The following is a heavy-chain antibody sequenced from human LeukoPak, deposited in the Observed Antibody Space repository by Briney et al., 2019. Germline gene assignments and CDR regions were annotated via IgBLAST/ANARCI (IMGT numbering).Heavy chain of an antibody. V-gene: IGHV5-51*01. CDR3: ASSAFDGYGGGAFDI. CDR2: IYPGDSDT. D-gene: IGHD5-24*01. Sequence: LGESLKISCKGSGYRFTSYWIGWVRQMPGKGLEWMGIIYPGDSDTRYSPSFQGQVTISADKSISTAYLQWSSLKASDTAMYYCASSAFDGYGGGAFDIWGQGTMVTVSS. J-gene: IGHJ3*02. CDR1: GYRFTSYW.